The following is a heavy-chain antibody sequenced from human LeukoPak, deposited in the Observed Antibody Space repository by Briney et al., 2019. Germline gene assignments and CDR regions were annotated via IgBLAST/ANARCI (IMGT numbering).Heavy chain of an antibody. Sequence: SETLSLTCAVSGYSISSGYYWGWIRQPPGKGLEWIGSIYHSGSTYYIPSLKSRVTISVDTSKNQFSLKLSSVTAADTAVYYCARQWSTLSGSYYNVDFDYWGQGTLVTVSS. D-gene: IGHD3-10*01. CDR2: IYHSGST. J-gene: IGHJ4*02. CDR1: GYSISSGYY. CDR3: ARQWSTLSGSYYNVDFDY. V-gene: IGHV4-38-2*01.